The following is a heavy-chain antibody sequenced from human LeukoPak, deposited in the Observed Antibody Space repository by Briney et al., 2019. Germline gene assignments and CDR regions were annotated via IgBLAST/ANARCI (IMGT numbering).Heavy chain of an antibody. D-gene: IGHD2-15*01. CDR2: IIPILGIA. CDR3: ARRGSRSYFPMDV. Sequence: ASVKVSCKASGGTFSSYAISWVRRAPGQGLEWMGRIIPILGIANYAQKFQGRVTITADKSTSTAYMELSSLRSEDTAVYYCARRGSRSYFPMDVWGQGTTVTVSS. V-gene: IGHV1-69*04. J-gene: IGHJ6*02. CDR1: GGTFSSYA.